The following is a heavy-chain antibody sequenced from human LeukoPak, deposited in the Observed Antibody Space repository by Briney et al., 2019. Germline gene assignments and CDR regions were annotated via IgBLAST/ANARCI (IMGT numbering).Heavy chain of an antibody. CDR3: ARHRTYCSGGSCYFPPFDY. Sequence: SETLSLTCTVSGGSISSSSYYCGWVRQPPGKGLEWIGSIYYSGSTYYNPSLKSRVTISVDTSKNQFSLKLSSVTAADTAVYYCARHRTYCSGGSCYFPPFDYWGQGTLVTVSS. CDR2: IYYSGST. CDR1: GGSISSSSYY. V-gene: IGHV4-39*01. D-gene: IGHD2-15*01. J-gene: IGHJ4*02.